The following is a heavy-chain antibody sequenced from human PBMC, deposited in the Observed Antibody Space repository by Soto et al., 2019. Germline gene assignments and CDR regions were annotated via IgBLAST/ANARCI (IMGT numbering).Heavy chain of an antibody. J-gene: IGHJ4*02. CDR2: MNPYNGNT. CDR3: ARGPGDLGYFDY. V-gene: IGHV1-8*01. Sequence: ASVKVSCKATGYSFTNYDINWVRQAPGQGLEWMGWMNPYNGNTGHAQTFQGRVTMTRNTSIGTAYMELSNVRSNDTAVYYCARGPGDLGYFDYWGQGALVTVSS. CDR1: GYSFTNYD. D-gene: IGHD3-10*01.